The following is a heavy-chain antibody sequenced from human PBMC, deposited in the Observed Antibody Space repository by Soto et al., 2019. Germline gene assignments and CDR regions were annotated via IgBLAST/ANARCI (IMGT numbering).Heavy chain of an antibody. CDR3: ARDPAYYDSSGYFDY. D-gene: IGHD3-22*01. CDR1: GFTFSSYA. J-gene: IGHJ4*02. Sequence: VQLLESGGGLVQPGGSLRLSCAASGFTFSSYAMSWVRQAPGKGLEWVAVIWYDGSNKYYADSVKGRFTISRDNSKNTLYLQMNSLRAEDTAVYYCARDPAYYDSSGYFDYWGQGTLVTVSS. CDR2: IWYDGSNK. V-gene: IGHV3-33*08.